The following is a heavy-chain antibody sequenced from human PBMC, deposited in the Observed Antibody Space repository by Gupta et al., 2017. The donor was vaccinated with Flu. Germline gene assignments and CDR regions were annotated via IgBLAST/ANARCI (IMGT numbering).Heavy chain of an antibody. D-gene: IGHD1-1*01. Sequence: SISVPRYYWGWVLQPPGKGLEWIGSVYYHGSAYVNPSLRSRVYISVETSTNQFSLKLKSMHAADMAIYYWSFLSSSLQLNSWGQGTLVTVPS. V-gene: IGHV4-39*01. CDR1: SISVPRYY. J-gene: IGHJ4*02. CDR2: VYYHGSA. CDR3: SFLSSSLQLNS.